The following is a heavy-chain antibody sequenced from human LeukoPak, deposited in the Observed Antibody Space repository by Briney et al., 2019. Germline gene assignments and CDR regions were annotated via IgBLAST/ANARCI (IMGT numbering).Heavy chain of an antibody. V-gene: IGHV4-34*01. Sequence: SETLSLTCAVYGGSFSGYYWSWIRQPPGKGLEWIGEINHSGSTNYNPSLKSRVTISVDTSKNQFSLKLSSVTAADTAVYYCARLGPHYDFWSGFPRYYYMDVWGKGTTVTVSS. CDR1: GGSFSGYY. D-gene: IGHD3-3*01. CDR3: ARLGPHYDFWSGFPRYYYMDV. CDR2: INHSGST. J-gene: IGHJ6*03.